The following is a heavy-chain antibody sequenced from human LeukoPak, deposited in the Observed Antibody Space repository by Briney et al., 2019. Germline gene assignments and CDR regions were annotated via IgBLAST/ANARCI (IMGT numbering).Heavy chain of an antibody. CDR1: GFTFSSYE. D-gene: IGHD2-2*01. Sequence: GGSLRLSCAASGFTFSSYEMNWVRPAPGKGLEWVSYICSSGSTIYYADSVKGRFTISRDNAKNSLYLQMNSLRAEDTAVYYCARDRCSSTSCYYYYGMDVWGQGTTVTVSS. CDR3: ARDRCSSTSCYYYYGMDV. CDR2: ICSSGSTI. V-gene: IGHV3-48*03. J-gene: IGHJ6*02.